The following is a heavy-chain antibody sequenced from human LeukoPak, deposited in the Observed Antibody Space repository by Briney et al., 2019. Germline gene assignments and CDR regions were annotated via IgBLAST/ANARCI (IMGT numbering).Heavy chain of an antibody. J-gene: IGHJ3*02. CDR1: GFTVSSNY. CDR2: TYSGGST. CDR3: ARFSRDDAFDI. V-gene: IGHV3-66*01. Sequence: GGSLRLSCAASGFTVSSNYMSWVRQAPGKGLEWVSVTYSGGSTYYADSVKGRFTISRDNSKNTLYLQMNSLRAEDTAVYYCARFSRDDAFDIWGQGTMVTVSS.